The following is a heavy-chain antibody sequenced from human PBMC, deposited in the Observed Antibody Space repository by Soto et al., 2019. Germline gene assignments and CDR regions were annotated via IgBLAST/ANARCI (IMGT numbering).Heavy chain of an antibody. J-gene: IGHJ6*02. CDR3: ARELSYYYYGMDV. CDR1: RDSVSSNIAA. CDR2: TYYSSKWNN. V-gene: IGHV6-1*01. Sequence: SQTLSLTCAISRDSVSSNIAASNCIRQTPSRGLEWLGRTYYSSKWNNDYAVSVKSRITNNPDTSKNKFSLQLNSVTPEDTAVYYCARELSYYYYGMDVWGQGTTVTVSS. D-gene: IGHD3-10*01.